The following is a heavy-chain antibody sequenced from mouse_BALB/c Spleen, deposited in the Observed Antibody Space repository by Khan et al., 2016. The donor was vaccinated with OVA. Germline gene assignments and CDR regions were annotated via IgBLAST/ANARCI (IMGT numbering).Heavy chain of an antibody. CDR2: ISYRGST. J-gene: IGHJ2*01. CDR3: ARTARIKY. D-gene: IGHD1-2*01. Sequence: EVELVESGPGLVKPSQSLSLTCTVTGYSITSGYGWNWIRQFPGNKLEWMGYISYRGSTNYNPYTKSRISITRETSKNQFFLQLNSVTTEDTATYYCARTARIKYWGQGTTLTVSS. CDR1: GYSITSGYG. V-gene: IGHV3-2*02.